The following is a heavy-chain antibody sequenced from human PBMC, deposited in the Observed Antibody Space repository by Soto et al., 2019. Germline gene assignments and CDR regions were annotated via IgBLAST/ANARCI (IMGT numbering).Heavy chain of an antibody. CDR3: AKDLPSFGVVSRSWFDY. J-gene: IGHJ4*02. CDR1: GFTVSSNY. CDR2: ICSGGST. D-gene: IGHD3-3*01. Sequence: GGSLRLSCAASGFTVSSNYMSWVRQAPGKGLEWVSVICSGGSTYYADSVKGRFTISRDNSKNTLYLQMNSLRAEDTAVYYCAKDLPSFGVVSRSWFDYWGQGTLVTVSS. V-gene: IGHV3-53*01.